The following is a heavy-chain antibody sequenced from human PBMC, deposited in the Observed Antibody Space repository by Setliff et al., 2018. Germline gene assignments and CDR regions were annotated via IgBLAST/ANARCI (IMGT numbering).Heavy chain of an antibody. CDR1: GYTLTELS. J-gene: IGHJ3*02. CDR3: ATRGALLWFGEVADAFDI. D-gene: IGHD3-10*01. CDR2: FDPEDGET. Sequence: ASVKVSCKVSGYTLTELSMHWVRQAPGKGLEWMGGFDPEDGETIYAQKFQGRVTMTEDTSTDTAYMELSSLRSEDTAVYYCATRGALLWFGEVADAFDIWGQGTMVTVSS. V-gene: IGHV1-24*01.